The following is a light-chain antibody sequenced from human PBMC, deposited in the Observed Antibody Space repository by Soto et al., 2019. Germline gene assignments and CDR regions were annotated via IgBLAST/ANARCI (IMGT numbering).Light chain of an antibody. V-gene: IGKV1-9*01. Sequence: IQLTQSPSSLSASVGDTVTVTCRASQGISSYLAWYQQKPGKAPKLLISAASTLQTGVPSRFSGSGSGPDFALTISSLQPVDFAIYYCQQLITYPITFGQGTRLEIK. J-gene: IGKJ5*01. CDR3: QQLITYPIT. CDR1: QGISSY. CDR2: AAS.